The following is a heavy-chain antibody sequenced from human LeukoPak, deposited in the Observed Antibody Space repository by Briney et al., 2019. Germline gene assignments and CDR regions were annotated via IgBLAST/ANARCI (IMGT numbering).Heavy chain of an antibody. CDR3: ARDGDYYDKKAFDI. J-gene: IGHJ3*02. D-gene: IGHD3-22*01. CDR2: INSDGSST. V-gene: IGHV3-74*01. Sequence: PGGSLRLSCAASGFTFSSYWMHWVRQAPGKGLVWVSRINSDGSSTSYADSVKGRFTISRDNAKNTLYLQMNSLRAEDTAVYYCARDGDYYDKKAFDIWGQGTMVTASS. CDR1: GFTFSSYW.